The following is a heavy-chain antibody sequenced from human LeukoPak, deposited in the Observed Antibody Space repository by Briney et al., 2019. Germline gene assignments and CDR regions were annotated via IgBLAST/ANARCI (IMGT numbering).Heavy chain of an antibody. D-gene: IGHD3-10*01. CDR1: GFTFSSYA. Sequence: GESLKVSCAASGFTFSSYAMSWVRQAPGKGLEWVSAISGSGGSTYYADSGKGRLTISRDNSKNTLYLQMNSLRAEDTAVYYCAKGRYGSGNSNYFDYWGQGTLVIVSS. V-gene: IGHV3-23*01. CDR3: AKGRYGSGNSNYFDY. CDR2: ISGSGGST. J-gene: IGHJ4*02.